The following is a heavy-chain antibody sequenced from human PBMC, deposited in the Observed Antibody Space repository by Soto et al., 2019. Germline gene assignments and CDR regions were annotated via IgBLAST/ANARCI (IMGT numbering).Heavy chain of an antibody. CDR1: GGTFSNYA. Sequence: QVQLVQSGAEVKKPGSSVKVSCKASGGTFSNYAISWVRQAPGQGLEWMGGITPIFGTANYAQKFQGRVTITADESMSTAYMELSRLRSEDTAVYYCAQTLGLAVAGPGRFDLWGRGTLVPVSS. J-gene: IGHJ2*01. V-gene: IGHV1-69*12. CDR2: ITPIFGTA. CDR3: AQTLGLAVAGPGRFDL. D-gene: IGHD6-19*01.